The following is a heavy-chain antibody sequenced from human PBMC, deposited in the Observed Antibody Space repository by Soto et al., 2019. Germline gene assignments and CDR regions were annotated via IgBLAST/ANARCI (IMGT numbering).Heavy chain of an antibody. D-gene: IGHD6-13*01. Sequence: QEHLVESGGGVVQPGRSLRLSCAASGFTFSNYAIHWVRQAPGKGLEWVALISFDGGTKYYADSVKGRFTLSRDNSKNTVSGEMNSLRDDDSAVYYCARRAAADVLSVAFDMWGHGTMVIVSS. CDR3: ARRAAADVLSVAFDM. V-gene: IGHV3-30-3*01. CDR2: ISFDGGTK. CDR1: GFTFSNYA. J-gene: IGHJ3*02.